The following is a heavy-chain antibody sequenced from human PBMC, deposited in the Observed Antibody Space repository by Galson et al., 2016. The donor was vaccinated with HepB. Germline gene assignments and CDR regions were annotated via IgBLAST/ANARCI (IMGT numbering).Heavy chain of an antibody. CDR1: GGTFNNYI. CDR3: AKDGVGHSYDH. D-gene: IGHD3-3*01. J-gene: IGHJ5*02. Sequence: SVKVSCKASGGTFNNYIITWVRQAPGQGLEWMGRIIAIFGIANHAQKFQGRVTITADMSTNTSYMELISLTYEDTAVYYCAKDGVGHSYDHWGQGTQVTVSS. CDR2: IIAIFGIA. V-gene: IGHV1-69*04.